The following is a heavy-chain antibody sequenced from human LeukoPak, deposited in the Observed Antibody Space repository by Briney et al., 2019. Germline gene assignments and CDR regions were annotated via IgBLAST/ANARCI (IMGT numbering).Heavy chain of an antibody. Sequence: GASVKVSCKASGYTFTSYGISWVRQAPGQGLEWMGWISAYNGNTNYAQKLQGRVTMTTDTSTSTAYMELSRLRSDDTAVYYCATQRGSYLWGTDFDYWGQGTLVTVSS. J-gene: IGHJ4*02. V-gene: IGHV1-18*01. CDR3: ATQRGSYLWGTDFDY. CDR2: ISAYNGNT. D-gene: IGHD3-16*01. CDR1: GYTFTSYG.